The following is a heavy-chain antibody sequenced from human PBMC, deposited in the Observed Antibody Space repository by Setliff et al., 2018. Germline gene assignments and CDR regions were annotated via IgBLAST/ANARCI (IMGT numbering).Heavy chain of an antibody. CDR1: GGSISSGSYY. D-gene: IGHD2-2*02. V-gene: IGHV4-61*02. CDR3: ARSLVVVPAAIGYMDV. J-gene: IGHJ6*03. Sequence: KTSETLSLTCTVSGGSISSGSYYWSWIRQPAGKGLEWIGRIYTSGSTNYNPSLKSRVTISVDTSKNQFSLKLSSVTAADTAVYYCARSLVVVPAAIGYMDVWGKGTTVTVSS. CDR2: IYTSGST.